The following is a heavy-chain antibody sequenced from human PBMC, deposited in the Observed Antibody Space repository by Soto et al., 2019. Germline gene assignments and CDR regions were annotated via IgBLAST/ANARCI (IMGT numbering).Heavy chain of an antibody. V-gene: IGHV4-59*12. CDR2: ISNSGST. CDR1: GVSFSSYY. D-gene: IGHD1-26*01. CDR3: ARGRSGRFDY. Sequence: SETLSLTCTVSGVSFSSYYWTWIRQPPGKGLEWIGYISNSGSTNYKPSLKSRVTISVGTSRNQLSLKLSSVTGADTAIYYCARGRSGRFDYWGQGTLVTVS. J-gene: IGHJ4*02.